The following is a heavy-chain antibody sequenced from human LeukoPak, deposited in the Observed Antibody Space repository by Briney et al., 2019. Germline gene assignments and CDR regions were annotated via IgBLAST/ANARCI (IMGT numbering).Heavy chain of an antibody. CDR2: IYYSGST. V-gene: IGHV4-59*01. J-gene: IGHJ6*02. D-gene: IGHD5-18*01. CDR1: GGSISSYY. Sequence: PSETLSLTCTVSGGSISSYYWSWIRQPPGKGLEWIGYIYYSGSTNYHPSLKSRVTISVDTSKNQFSLKLSSVTAADTAVYYCARGYSYGYLSASMDVWGQGTTVTVSS. CDR3: ARGYSYGYLSASMDV.